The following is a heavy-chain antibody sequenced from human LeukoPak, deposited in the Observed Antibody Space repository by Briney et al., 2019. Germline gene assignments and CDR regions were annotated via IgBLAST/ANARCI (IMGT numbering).Heavy chain of an antibody. CDR2: IYYSGST. CDR3: ARGSGIAAAGTVNFDY. CDR1: GGSISSYY. Sequence: SETLSLTCTVSGGSISSYYWSWIRQPPGKGLEWIGYIYYSGSTNYNPSLKSRVTISVDTSENQFSLKLSSVTAADTAVYYCARGSGIAAAGTVNFDYWGQGTLVTVSS. J-gene: IGHJ4*02. D-gene: IGHD6-13*01. V-gene: IGHV4-59*01.